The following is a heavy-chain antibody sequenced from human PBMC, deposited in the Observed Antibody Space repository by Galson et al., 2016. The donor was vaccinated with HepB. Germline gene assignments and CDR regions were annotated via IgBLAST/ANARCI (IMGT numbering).Heavy chain of an antibody. D-gene: IGHD3-22*01. CDR1: GYTFSSYG. Sequence: SVKVSCKASGYTFSSYGISWVRQAPGRGLEWMGWISANNDNTIYARRLQARVIMTTDTSTSTAYMELRNLRSDDTAVYYCARDAGSSGYYEGELPADYWGQGTLVTVSS. V-gene: IGHV1-18*01. J-gene: IGHJ4*02. CDR2: ISANNDNT. CDR3: ARDAGSSGYYEGELPADY.